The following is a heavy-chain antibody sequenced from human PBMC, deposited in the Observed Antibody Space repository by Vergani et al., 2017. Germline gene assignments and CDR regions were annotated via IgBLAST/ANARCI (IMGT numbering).Heavy chain of an antibody. CDR2: ISYDGSNK. CDR1: GFTFSSYA. CDR3: ARDWLFA. D-gene: IGHD5-12*01. Sequence: QVQLVESGGGVVQPGRSLRLSCAASGFTFSSYAMHWVRQAPGMGLEWVAVISYDGSNKYYADSVKGRFTISRDNSKNTLYLQMNSLRAEDTAVYYCARDWLFARGQGTLVTVSS. J-gene: IGHJ4*02. V-gene: IGHV3-30-3*01.